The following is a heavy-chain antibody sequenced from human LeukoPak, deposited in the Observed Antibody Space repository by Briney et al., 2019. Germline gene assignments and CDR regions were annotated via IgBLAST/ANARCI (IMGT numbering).Heavy chain of an antibody. J-gene: IGHJ6*03. V-gene: IGHV3-74*01. D-gene: IGHD1-26*01. CDR3: ARDGTYSGSYFYYYYYYYMDV. CDR2: INSDGSST. CDR1: GFTFSSYW. Sequence: PGGSLRLSCAASGFTFSSYWMHWVRQAPGKGLVWVSRINSDGSSTSYADSVKGRFTISRDNAKNTLYLQMNSLRAEDTAVYYRARDGTYSGSYFYYYYYYYMDVWGKGTTVTVSS.